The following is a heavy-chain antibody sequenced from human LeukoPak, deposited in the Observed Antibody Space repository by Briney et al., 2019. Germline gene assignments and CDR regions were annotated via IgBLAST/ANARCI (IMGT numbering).Heavy chain of an antibody. Sequence: SETLSLTCAVYGGSFSGYFWSWIRQPPGKGLEWIGEINHSGTTNYNPSLKSRVTISVDTSKNQFSLKLSSVTAADTAVYYCARHGTYYDILTGSFDYWGQGTLVTVSS. CDR3: ARHGTYYDILTGSFDY. V-gene: IGHV4-34*01. CDR2: INHSGTT. CDR1: GGSFSGYF. D-gene: IGHD3-9*01. J-gene: IGHJ4*02.